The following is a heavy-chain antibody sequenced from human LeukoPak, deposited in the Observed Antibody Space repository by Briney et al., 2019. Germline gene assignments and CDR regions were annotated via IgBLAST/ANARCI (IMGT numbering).Heavy chain of an antibody. CDR1: GGTLSSYP. V-gene: IGHV1-69*04. D-gene: IGHD3-3*01. CDR2: IIPMLGIA. J-gene: IGHJ6*03. CDR3: ARDGRFLEWLSLGYYYMDV. Sequence: GASVKVSCKASGGTLSSYPISWVRQAPGQGLEWMGRIIPMLGIANYAQNFQGRVTITADKSTRIAYMELSSLRSEDTAVYYCARDGRFLEWLSLGYYYMDVWGKGTTITVSS.